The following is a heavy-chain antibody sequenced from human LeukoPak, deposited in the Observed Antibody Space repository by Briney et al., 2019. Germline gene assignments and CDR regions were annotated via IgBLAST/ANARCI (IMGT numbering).Heavy chain of an antibody. Sequence: GASVKVSCKASGYTFTGYYMHWLRQAPGQRPEWMGWMNAGNGNTKYSQKFQGRITLIRDTSAATAYMEVSSLRHDDLAVYYCARGRGTSGSNRDFYYYYYMDVWGKGTTVTVSS. CDR3: ARGRGTSGSNRDFYYYYYMDV. CDR2: MNAGNGNT. J-gene: IGHJ6*03. CDR1: GYTFTGYY. V-gene: IGHV1-3*01. D-gene: IGHD2-15*01.